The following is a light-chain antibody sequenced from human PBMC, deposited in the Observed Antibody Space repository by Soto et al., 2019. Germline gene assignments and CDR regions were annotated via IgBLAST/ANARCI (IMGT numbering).Light chain of an antibody. CDR2: DTS. CDR3: QQYNTWPPIT. Sequence: EIVMTQSPATLSVSPGEGATLSCRASQGIGDTLAWYQQKPGQTPRLLIYDTSIRATGVPARFTGSGSGTEFTLAINSLQSEGFAVYYCQQYNTWPPITFGQGTRLEIK. V-gene: IGKV3-15*01. J-gene: IGKJ5*01. CDR1: QGIGDT.